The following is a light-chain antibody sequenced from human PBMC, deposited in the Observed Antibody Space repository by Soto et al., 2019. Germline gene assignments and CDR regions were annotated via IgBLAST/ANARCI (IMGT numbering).Light chain of an antibody. CDR3: HVWDSSSDHHV. CDR1: NIGSKN. Sequence: SYELTQPPSVSVAPGQTATITCGGNNIGSKNVHWYQQKPGQAPVLIVYDDSDRPSGIPERFSGSNSGNTATLTISRVEAGDEADYYCHVWDSSSDHHVFGTGTQLTVL. CDR2: DDS. V-gene: IGLV3-21*02. J-gene: IGLJ1*01.